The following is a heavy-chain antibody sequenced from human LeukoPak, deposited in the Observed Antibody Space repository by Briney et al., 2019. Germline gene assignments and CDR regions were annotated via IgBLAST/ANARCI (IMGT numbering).Heavy chain of an antibody. D-gene: IGHD3-22*01. J-gene: IGHJ4*02. CDR3: AKGEVVVTRRGPFDY. CDR2: INTDGSST. V-gene: IGHV3-74*01. Sequence: TGGSLRLSCAASGFTFSSYWMHWVRQAPGKGLVWVSRINTDGSSTSYADSVKGRFTISRDNAKNTLYLQMNSLRAENTAVYYCAKGEVVVTRRGPFDYWGQGTLVTVSS. CDR1: GFTFSSYW.